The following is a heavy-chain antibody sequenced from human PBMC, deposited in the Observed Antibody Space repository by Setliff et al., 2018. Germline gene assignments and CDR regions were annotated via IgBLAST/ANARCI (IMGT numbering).Heavy chain of an antibody. CDR1: GGSISSYY. CDR2: IYIGGSA. D-gene: IGHD6-19*01. CDR3: AREQWLDPPGYYYMDV. V-gene: IGHV4-4*07. J-gene: IGHJ6*03. Sequence: SETLSLTCTVSGGSISSYYWSWIRQPAGKGLEWIGHIYIGGSANYNPSLKSRVTMSIDTSKNQFSLKPNSVTAADMAVYYCAREQWLDPPGYYYMDVWAKGTTGTVSS.